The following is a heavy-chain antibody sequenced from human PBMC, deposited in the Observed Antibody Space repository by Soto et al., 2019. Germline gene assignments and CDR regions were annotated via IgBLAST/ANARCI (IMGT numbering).Heavy chain of an antibody. D-gene: IGHD4-17*01. CDR2: IIPIRGIP. CDR1: GGTFSIYT. CDR3: AAWYGDQSY. Sequence: QVQLVQSGAEVRKPGSSVKVSCKASGGTFSIYTISWVRQAPGQGLEWMGRIIPIRGIPNYAQKFQGRVTITADKSTSTASMELSSLRAEDTAVYYCAAWYGDQSYLGQGTLVTVSS. V-gene: IGHV1-69*02. J-gene: IGHJ4*02.